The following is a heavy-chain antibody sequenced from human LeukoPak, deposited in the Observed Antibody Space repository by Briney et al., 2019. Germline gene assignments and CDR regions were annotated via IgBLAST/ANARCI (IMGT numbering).Heavy chain of an antibody. Sequence: GGSLRLSCAASGFTFSSYWMHWVRQAPGKGLVWVSRINSDGSSTSYADSVEGRFTISRDNAKNTLYLQMNSLRAEDTAVYYCARESPEQYSSSSFDYWGQGTLVTVSS. J-gene: IGHJ4*02. CDR3: ARESPEQYSSSSFDY. CDR2: INSDGSST. CDR1: GFTFSSYW. V-gene: IGHV3-74*01. D-gene: IGHD6-6*01.